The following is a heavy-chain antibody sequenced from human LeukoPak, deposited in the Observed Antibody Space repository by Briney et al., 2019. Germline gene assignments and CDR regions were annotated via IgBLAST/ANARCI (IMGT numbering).Heavy chain of an antibody. CDR2: IYYSGST. CDR3: ARQVSGRLYYYYYMDV. V-gene: IGHV4-59*08. Sequence: SETLSLTCTVSGESISTFYWSWIRQPPGKGLEWIGYIYYSGSTYYNPSLKSRVTISVDTSKNQFSLKLSSVTAADTAVYYCARQVSGRLYYYYYMDVWGKGTTVTVSS. CDR1: GESISTFY. D-gene: IGHD1-26*01. J-gene: IGHJ6*03.